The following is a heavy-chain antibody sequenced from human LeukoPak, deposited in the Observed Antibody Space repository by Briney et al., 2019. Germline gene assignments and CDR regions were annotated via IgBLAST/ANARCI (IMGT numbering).Heavy chain of an antibody. CDR3: ATDSYGSRLGYYGMDV. V-gene: IGHV1-69*13. CDR1: GGTFSSYA. CDR2: IIPIFGTA. D-gene: IGHD3-10*01. J-gene: IGHJ6*02. Sequence: SVKVSCKASGGTFSSYAISWVRQAPGQGLEWMGGIIPIFGTANYAQKFQGRVTITADESTSTAYMELSSLRSEDTAVYYCATDSYGSRLGYYGMDVWGQGTTVTVSS.